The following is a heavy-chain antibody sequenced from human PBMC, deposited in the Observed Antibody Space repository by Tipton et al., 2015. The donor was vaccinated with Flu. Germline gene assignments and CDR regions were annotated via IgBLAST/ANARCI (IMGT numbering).Heavy chain of an antibody. J-gene: IGHJ6*02. V-gene: IGHV3-53*01. Sequence: GSLRLSCAASGFTVSSKYMTWVRQAPGKGLEWVSVIYSDDSTYYADSVKGRFAISRDNSKNTLYLQMNSLRAEDTAAYYCGSPKGDYYYAMDVWGQGTAVTVSS. CDR1: GFTVSSKY. CDR3: GSPKGDYYYAMDV. CDR2: IYSDDST.